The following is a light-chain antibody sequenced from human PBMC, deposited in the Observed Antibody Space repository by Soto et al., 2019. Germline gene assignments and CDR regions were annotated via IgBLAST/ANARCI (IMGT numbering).Light chain of an antibody. CDR1: SVDVGGYNY. J-gene: IGLJ1*01. Sequence: QSALTQPRSVSGSPGQSVTISCTGTSVDVGGYNYVSWDQQHPGKAPKLMIYDVSKRPSGVPDRFSGSKSGNTASLTISGLQAEDEADYYCCSYAGSSYVFGTGTKLTVL. CDR2: DVS. CDR3: CSYAGSSYV. V-gene: IGLV2-11*01.